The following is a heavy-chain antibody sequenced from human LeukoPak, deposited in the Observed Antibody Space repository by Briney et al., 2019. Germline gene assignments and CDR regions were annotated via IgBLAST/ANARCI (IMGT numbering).Heavy chain of an antibody. D-gene: IGHD4-17*01. J-gene: IGHJ4*02. Sequence: GGSLRLSCTASGFTFSSYEMNWVRQAPGKGLEWVSYISSSGSTGYYADSAKGRFTISRDNAKNSLYLQMNSLRAEDTAVHYCARQDYGIEFDYWGQGTLVTVSS. CDR2: ISSSGSTG. CDR1: GFTFSSYE. V-gene: IGHV3-48*03. CDR3: ARQDYGIEFDY.